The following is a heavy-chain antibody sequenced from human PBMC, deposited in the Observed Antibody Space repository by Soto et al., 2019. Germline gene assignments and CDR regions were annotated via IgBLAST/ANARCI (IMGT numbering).Heavy chain of an antibody. Sequence: GGSLRLSCAASGFTFSSYGMHWVRQAPGKGLEWVAVIWYDGSNKYYADSVKGRFTISRDNSKNTLYLQMNSLRAEDTAVYYCARGPHYYYYYMDVWGKGTTVTVSS. CDR1: GFTFSSYG. V-gene: IGHV3-33*01. J-gene: IGHJ6*03. CDR2: IWYDGSNK. CDR3: ARGPHYYYYYMDV.